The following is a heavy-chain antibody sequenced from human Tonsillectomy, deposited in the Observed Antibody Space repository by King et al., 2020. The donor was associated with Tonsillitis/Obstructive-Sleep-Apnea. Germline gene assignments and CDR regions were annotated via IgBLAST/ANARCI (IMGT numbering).Heavy chain of an antibody. CDR3: ARQLYRGYYPIDY. Sequence: QLQESGPGLVKPSETLSLTCTVSGGSISSSSYYWGWIRQPPGKGLEWIGSIYYSGSTYYNPSLKSRVTISVDTSKKQFSLQLSSVTAADTAVYYCARQLYRGYYPIDYWGQGTLVTVSS. J-gene: IGHJ4*02. CDR1: GGSISSSSYY. CDR2: IYYSGST. V-gene: IGHV4-39*01. D-gene: IGHD3-22*01.